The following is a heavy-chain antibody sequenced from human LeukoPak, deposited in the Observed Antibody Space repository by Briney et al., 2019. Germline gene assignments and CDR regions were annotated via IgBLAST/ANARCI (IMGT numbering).Heavy chain of an antibody. CDR3: ARAGFYSGWYVVDF. D-gene: IGHD6-19*01. CDR2: IYSGGNT. Sequence: GGSLRLSCAASGLTVSNNYMRWARQRPGKGLEWVSVIYSGGNTYYADSVRGRFPISRDNSQNTLYLQMNSLRVDDTALYFCARAGFYSGWYVVDFWGHGTLVTVSS. V-gene: IGHV3-53*03. CDR1: GLTVSNNY. J-gene: IGHJ4*01.